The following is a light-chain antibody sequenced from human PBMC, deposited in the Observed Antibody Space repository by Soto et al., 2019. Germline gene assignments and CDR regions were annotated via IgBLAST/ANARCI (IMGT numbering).Light chain of an antibody. CDR3: AAWDDSLSTMV. V-gene: IGLV1-47*01. Sequence: QSVLTQPPSASGTPGQRVTISCSGSSSNIGVYWYQQLPGTAPKLLISRNNQRPSGVPDRFSGSKSGTSAPLAISGLRSEDEADYYCAAWDDSLSTMVFGGGTKVTVL. J-gene: IGLJ2*01. CDR1: SSNIG. CDR2: RNN.